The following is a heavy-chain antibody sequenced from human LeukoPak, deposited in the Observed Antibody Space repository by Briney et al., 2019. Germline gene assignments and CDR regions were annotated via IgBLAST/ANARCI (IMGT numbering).Heavy chain of an antibody. J-gene: IGHJ4*02. V-gene: IGHV3-74*01. CDR2: INSDGSST. D-gene: IGHD6-6*01. CDR1: GFTFSSYW. CDR3: GSSSSFDY. Sequence: PGGSLRLSCAAYGFTFSSYWMHWVRQAPGKGLVWVSRINSDGSSTSYADSVKGRFTISRDNAKNTMYLQMNRLRAEDAAVYYCGSSSSFDYWGQGTLVTVSS.